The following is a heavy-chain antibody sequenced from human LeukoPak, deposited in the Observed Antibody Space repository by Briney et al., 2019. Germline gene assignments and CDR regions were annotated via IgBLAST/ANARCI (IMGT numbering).Heavy chain of an antibody. CDR3: ASGPYPAAGTDHQFDY. J-gene: IGHJ4*02. V-gene: IGHV4-59*01. CDR2: IYYSGTT. D-gene: IGHD6-13*01. Sequence: SETLSLTCTVSGGSISSYYWSWIRQPPGKELEWIGYIYYSGTTNYNPSLKSRVTISVDTSKNQFSLKLSSVTAADTAVYYCASGPYPAAGTDHQFDYWGQGTLVTVSS. CDR1: GGSISSYY.